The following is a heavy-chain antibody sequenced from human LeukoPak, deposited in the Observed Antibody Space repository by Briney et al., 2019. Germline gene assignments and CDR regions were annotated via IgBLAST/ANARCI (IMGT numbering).Heavy chain of an antibody. CDR2: IIPIFGTA. D-gene: IGHD2-15*01. CDR3: ARDSPYCSGGICYSFLDH. CDR1: GGTFSSYA. V-gene: IGHV1-69*06. Sequence: SVKVSCKASGGTFSSYAISWVRQAPGQGLEWMGGIIPIFGTANYAQRFQGRVTITADKSTSTAYMELSSLRSEDTAVYYCARDSPYCSGGICYSFLDHWGQGTLVTVSS. J-gene: IGHJ4*02.